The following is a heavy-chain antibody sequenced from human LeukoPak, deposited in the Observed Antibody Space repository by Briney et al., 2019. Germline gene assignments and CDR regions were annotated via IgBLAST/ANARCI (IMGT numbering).Heavy chain of an antibody. CDR1: GGSISSSSYY. Sequence: PSETLSLTCTVSGGSISSSSYYWGWIRQPPGKGLEWIGSIYYSGSTYYNPSLKGRVTISVDTSKNQFSLKLSSVTAADTAVYYCARHLGRAELLWFGELLDYWGQGTLVTVSS. CDR2: IYYSGST. J-gene: IGHJ4*02. CDR3: ARHLGRAELLWFGELLDY. D-gene: IGHD3-10*01. V-gene: IGHV4-39*01.